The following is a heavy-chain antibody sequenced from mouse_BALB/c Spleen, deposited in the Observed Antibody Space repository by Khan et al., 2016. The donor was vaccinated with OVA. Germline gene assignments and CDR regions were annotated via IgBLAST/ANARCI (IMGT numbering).Heavy chain of an antibody. CDR1: GYTFTSYT. CDR3: VRDGAYHRNDGWFAY. V-gene: IGHV1-4*01. D-gene: IGHD2-14*01. CDR2: INPSNGYT. Sequence: QVQLKQSGAELARPGASVKMSCKASGYTFTSYTIHWIKQRPGQGLEWIGFINPSNGYTNYNQKFKDKATLTADKSSTTVYMQLSSLTSDDSAVYNGVRDGAYHRNDGWFAYWGQGTLVTVSA. J-gene: IGHJ3*01.